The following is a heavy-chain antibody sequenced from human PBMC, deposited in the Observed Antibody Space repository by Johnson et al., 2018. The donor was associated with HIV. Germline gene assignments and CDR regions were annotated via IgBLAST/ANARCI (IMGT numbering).Heavy chain of an antibody. CDR2: IGTAGDT. V-gene: IGHV3-13*01. Sequence: VQLVESGGGLVQPGRSLRLSCAASGFTFDDYAMHWVRQAPGKGLEWVSAIGTAGDTYYPGSVKGRFTISRENAKNSLYLQMNSLRADDTAVYYCAKDLRWEDAFDIWGQGTMV. D-gene: IGHD1-26*01. CDR1: GFTFDDYA. CDR3: AKDLRWEDAFDI. J-gene: IGHJ3*02.